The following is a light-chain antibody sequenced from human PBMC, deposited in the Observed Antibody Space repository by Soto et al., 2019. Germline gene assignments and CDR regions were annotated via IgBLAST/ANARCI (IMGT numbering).Light chain of an antibody. J-gene: IGKJ1*01. Sequence: DIQMPQSPSTLSASVGDRVTITCRASQSISSWLAWYQQKLGKAPKLLIYKASSLESGVPSRFSGSRSGTEFTLTISSLQPDDFATYYRQQYNSYSRAFVQGTKVEIK. CDR3: QQYNSYSRA. V-gene: IGKV1-5*03. CDR1: QSISSW. CDR2: KAS.